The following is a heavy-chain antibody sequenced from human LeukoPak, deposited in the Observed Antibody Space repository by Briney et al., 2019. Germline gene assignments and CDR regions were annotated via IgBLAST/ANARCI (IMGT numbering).Heavy chain of an antibody. Sequence: GGSLRLSCAASGFTLSSYWMNWVRQAPGKGLEWVAVISHDVKTTYYADSAKGRFTISRDNSRNTVFLQMNRLRPEDTAVCYCVKEAYYGWGSSPTFYFDYWGQGTRVTVSS. D-gene: IGHD3-10*01. V-gene: IGHV3-30*18. CDR3: VKEAYYGWGSSPTFYFDY. CDR2: ISHDVKTT. J-gene: IGHJ4*02. CDR1: GFTLSSYW.